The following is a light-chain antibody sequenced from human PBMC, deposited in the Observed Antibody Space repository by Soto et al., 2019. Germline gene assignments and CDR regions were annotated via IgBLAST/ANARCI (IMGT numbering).Light chain of an antibody. Sequence: QSALTQPASVSGSPGQSITIACTGTSCDVGGYNYVSWFQQHPGSAPKLMIYDVTNRPSGVSNRFSGSKSGNTASLTISGLQAEDEADYYCCAYRGSGSLVVFGGGTKLTVL. CDR1: SCDVGGYNY. CDR2: DVT. V-gene: IGLV2-14*03. J-gene: IGLJ2*01. CDR3: CAYRGSGSLVV.